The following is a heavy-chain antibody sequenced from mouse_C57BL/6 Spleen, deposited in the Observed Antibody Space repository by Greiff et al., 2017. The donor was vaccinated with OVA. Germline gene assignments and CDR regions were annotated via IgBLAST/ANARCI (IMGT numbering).Heavy chain of an antibody. CDR1: GFTFSDYY. J-gene: IGHJ2*01. D-gene: IGHD1-1*01. Sequence: EVMLVESEGGLVQPGSSMKLSCTASGFTFSDYYMAWVRQVPEKGLEWVANINYDGSSTYYLDSLKSRFIISRDNAKNILYLQMSSLKSEDTATYYCAREVYYYGSSYVDYWGQGTTLTVSS. V-gene: IGHV5-16*01. CDR2: INYDGSST. CDR3: AREVYYYGSSYVDY.